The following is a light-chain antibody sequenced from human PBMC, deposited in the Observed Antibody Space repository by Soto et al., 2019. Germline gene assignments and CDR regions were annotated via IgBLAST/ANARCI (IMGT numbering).Light chain of an antibody. Sequence: EIVMTQSPATLSVSPGERATLSCRASQTVSRNLAWYQQKPGQAPRLLIHSASTRATGVPARISGSGSGTEFTLTVSSLQAEDFAVYFCQQSNNWPWTFGQGTRVE. CDR2: SAS. V-gene: IGKV3-15*01. CDR1: QTVSRN. J-gene: IGKJ1*01. CDR3: QQSNNWPWT.